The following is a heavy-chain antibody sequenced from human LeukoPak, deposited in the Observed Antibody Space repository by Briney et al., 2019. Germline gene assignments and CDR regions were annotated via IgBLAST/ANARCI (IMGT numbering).Heavy chain of an antibody. CDR2: INPNSGGT. CDR1: GYTFTGYY. Sequence: ASVKVSCKASGYTFTGYYMHWVRQAPGQGLEWMGWINPNSGGTNYAQKLQGRVTMTRDTSISTAYMELSRLRSDDTAVYYCARDLQRITIFGVVTPYYFDYWGQGTLVTVSS. CDR3: ARDLQRITIFGVVTPYYFDY. D-gene: IGHD3-3*01. J-gene: IGHJ4*02. V-gene: IGHV1-2*02.